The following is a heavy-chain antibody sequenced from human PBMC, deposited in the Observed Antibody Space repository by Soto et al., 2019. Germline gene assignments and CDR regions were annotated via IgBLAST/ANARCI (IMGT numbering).Heavy chain of an antibody. V-gene: IGHV4-31*03. J-gene: IGHJ5*02. CDR2: IYYSGST. D-gene: IGHD6-25*01. Sequence: QVQLQESGPGLEKPSQTLSLTCTVSGGSISSGGYYWSWIRQHPGKGLEWIGYIYYSGSTYYNPSLKSRVTISVDTSKNQFSLKLSSVTAADTAVYYCAREAAGILNWFDPWGQGTLVTVSS. CDR3: AREAAGILNWFDP. CDR1: GGSISSGGYY.